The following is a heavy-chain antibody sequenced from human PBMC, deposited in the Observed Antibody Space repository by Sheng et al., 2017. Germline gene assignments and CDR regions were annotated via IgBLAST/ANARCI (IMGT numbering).Heavy chain of an antibody. D-gene: IGHD1-26*01. CDR2: ISGSGGST. CDR3: AKDLSGSSGSLDAFDI. J-gene: IGHJ3*02. CDR1: GFTFSSYA. V-gene: IGHV3-23*01. Sequence: EVQLLESGGGLVQPGGSLRLSCAASGFTFSSYAMSWVRQAPGKGLEWVSAISGSGGSTYYADSVKGRFTISRDNSKNTLYLQMNSLRAEDTAVYYCAKDLSGSSGSLDAFDIWGQGTMVTVSS.